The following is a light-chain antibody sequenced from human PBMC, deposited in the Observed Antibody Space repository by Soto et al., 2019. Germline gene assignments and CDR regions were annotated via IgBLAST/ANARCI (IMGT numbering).Light chain of an antibody. Sequence: QSVLTQPPSVSGAPGQRVTISCTGSSSNIGAGYDVHWYQQLPGTAPKLLIYVNSNRPSGVPDRFSGSKSGTSASLAITGLQAEDEADYYCSSYTFSSTLVVFGGGTKLTVL. V-gene: IGLV1-40*01. CDR2: VNS. CDR1: SSNIGAGYD. J-gene: IGLJ3*02. CDR3: SSYTFSSTLVV.